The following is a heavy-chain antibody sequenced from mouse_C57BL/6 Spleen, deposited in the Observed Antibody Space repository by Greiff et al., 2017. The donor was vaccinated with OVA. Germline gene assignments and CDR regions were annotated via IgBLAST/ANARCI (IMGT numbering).Heavy chain of an antibody. CDR2: IDPSDSYT. CDR1: GYTFTSYW. D-gene: IGHD1-1*01. CDR3: ARLGDSSYYAMDY. J-gene: IGHJ4*01. Sequence: QVQLQQSGAELVMPGASVKLSCKASGYTFTSYWMHWVKQRPGQGLEWIGEIDPSDSYTNYNQKFKGKSTLTVDKSSSTAYMQLSSLTSEDSAVYYCARLGDSSYYAMDYWGQGTSVTVSS. V-gene: IGHV1-69*01.